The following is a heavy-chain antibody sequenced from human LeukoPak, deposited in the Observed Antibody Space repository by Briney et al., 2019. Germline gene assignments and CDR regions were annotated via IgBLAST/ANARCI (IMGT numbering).Heavy chain of an antibody. D-gene: IGHD4-11*01. CDR3: GRRVTTVTTSWFDP. CDR1: GYSISSGYY. Sequence: SETLSLTCSVSGYSISSGYYWGWIRQPPGKGLEYIGNIYHSGSTYYSPSLKSRVTISVDTSRNQFSLKVYSVTAADTAVYFCGRRVTTVTTSWFDPWGQGTLVTVSS. V-gene: IGHV4-38-2*02. CDR2: IYHSGST. J-gene: IGHJ5*02.